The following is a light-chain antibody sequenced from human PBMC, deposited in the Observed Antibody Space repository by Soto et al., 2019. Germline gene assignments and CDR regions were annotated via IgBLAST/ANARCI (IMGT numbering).Light chain of an antibody. CDR1: SSDVGSYNL. Sequence: QSALTQPASVSGSPGQSITISCTGTSSDVGSYNLVSWYQQHPGKAPKLMIYEVSKRPSGVSNRFSGSKSGNTASLTISGLQAEEEADYYCCSYAGGSTLVFGGGTKLTVL. J-gene: IGLJ2*01. CDR3: CSYAGGSTLV. V-gene: IGLV2-23*02. CDR2: EVS.